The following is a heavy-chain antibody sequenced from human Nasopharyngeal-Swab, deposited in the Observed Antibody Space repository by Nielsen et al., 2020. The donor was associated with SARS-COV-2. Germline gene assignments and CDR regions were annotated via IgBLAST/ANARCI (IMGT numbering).Heavy chain of an antibody. D-gene: IGHD4-17*01. Sequence: SETLSLTCAVSGASISSDYWGWIRQPPGKGLEWIGWVSYSGRTDYNPSLKSRVTISIDTSTKHFSLVLSSLTAADTALYYCTRGSLRTAPDCWGQGTLVTVSS. CDR3: TRGSLRTAPDC. V-gene: IGHV4-59*12. J-gene: IGHJ4*02. CDR1: GASISSDY. CDR2: VSYSGRT.